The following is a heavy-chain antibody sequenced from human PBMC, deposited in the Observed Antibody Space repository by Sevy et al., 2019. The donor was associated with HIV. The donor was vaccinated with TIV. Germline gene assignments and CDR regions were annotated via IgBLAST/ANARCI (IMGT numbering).Heavy chain of an antibody. J-gene: IGHJ4*02. CDR1: ELTFSNFP. V-gene: IGHV3-23*01. CDR2: TSGSGGSGDKT. D-gene: IGHD3-22*01. CDR3: ARKYDSSGYFDY. Sequence: GGSLGPSCAAPELTFSNFPRTWVRQPQGKGLRGASGTSGSGGSGDKTNYADSVKGRFTISRDASKNSLYLQLNSLRAEDTAIYYCARKYDSSGYFDYWGQGTLVTVSS.